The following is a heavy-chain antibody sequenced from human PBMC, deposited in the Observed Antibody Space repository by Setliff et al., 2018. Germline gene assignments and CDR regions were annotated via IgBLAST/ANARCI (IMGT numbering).Heavy chain of an antibody. CDR3: ARSPSGEFDY. D-gene: IGHD1-26*01. V-gene: IGHV2-70*04. Sequence: SGPTLVNPTQTLTLTCTFSGFSLSTSGMRVSWIRLPPGKALEWLARIDWDDDKFSSTSLKTRLTLSKDTSKNQVVLTMTNMDPVDTATYYCARSPSGEFDYWGQGTLVTVSS. CDR1: GFSLSTSGMR. CDR2: IDWDDDK. J-gene: IGHJ4*02.